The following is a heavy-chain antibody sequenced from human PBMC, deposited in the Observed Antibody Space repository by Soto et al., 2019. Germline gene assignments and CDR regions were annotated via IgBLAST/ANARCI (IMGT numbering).Heavy chain of an antibody. CDR2: ISTYNGNT. CDR1: GYTFTTYG. Sequence: ASVKVSCKVSGYTFTTYGISWARQAPGQGLEWMGWISTYNGNTNYAQSLQGRVAMTTDTSTRTAYLDLRSLRSDDTALYYCARDDYGGIFDYWGQGTLVTVSS. V-gene: IGHV1-18*01. CDR3: ARDDYGGIFDY. J-gene: IGHJ4*02. D-gene: IGHD4-17*01.